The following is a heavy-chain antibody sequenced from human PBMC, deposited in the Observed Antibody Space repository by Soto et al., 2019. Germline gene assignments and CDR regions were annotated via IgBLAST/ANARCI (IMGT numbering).Heavy chain of an antibody. CDR2: MNPNSGNT. Sequence: ASVKVSCKASGYTFTSYDINWVRQATGQGLEWMGWMNPNSGNTGYAQKFQGRVTMTRNTYISTAYMELSSLRSEDTAVYYCARAVRGVIISGPGWFDPWGQGTLVTVSS. CDR1: GYTFTSYD. CDR3: ARAVRGVIISGPGWFDP. V-gene: IGHV1-8*01. J-gene: IGHJ5*02. D-gene: IGHD3-10*01.